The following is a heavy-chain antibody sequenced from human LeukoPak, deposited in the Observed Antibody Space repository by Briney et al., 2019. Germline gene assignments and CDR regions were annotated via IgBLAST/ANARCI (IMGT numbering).Heavy chain of an antibody. CDR3: AREGPMFDAGSYSKSLGY. V-gene: IGHV4-38-2*02. D-gene: IGHD3-10*01. Sequence: PSETLSLTCAVYGGSFSGYYWDWIRQPPGKGLDWIASIHRSGKTYYNPALKSRVTISVDTSKNQFSLKLTSVTAADTAVYYCAREGPMFDAGSYSKSLGYWGQGILVTVSS. CDR1: GGSFSGYY. J-gene: IGHJ4*02. CDR2: IHRSGKT.